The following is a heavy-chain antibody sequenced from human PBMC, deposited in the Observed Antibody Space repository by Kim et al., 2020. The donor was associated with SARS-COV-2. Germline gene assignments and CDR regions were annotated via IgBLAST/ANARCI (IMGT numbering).Heavy chain of an antibody. CDR2: IYHSGTT. Sequence: SETLSLTCSVSGYSISSGYYWGWIRQPPGKGLEWITTIYHSGTTYYNPSLKSRVTISVDTSKNQFSLKLNSVTAADTAVYFCARDRRPYSGSYYDWFDPWGQGTLVTVSS. V-gene: IGHV4-38-2*02. CDR1: GYSISSGYY. J-gene: IGHJ5*02. D-gene: IGHD1-26*01. CDR3: ARDRRPYSGSYYDWFDP.